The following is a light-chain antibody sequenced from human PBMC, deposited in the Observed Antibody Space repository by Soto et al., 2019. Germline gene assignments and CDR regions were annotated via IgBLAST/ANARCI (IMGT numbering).Light chain of an antibody. CDR3: QQYDDLPLT. CDR2: DAS. CDR1: HDISNY. Sequence: DIQMTQSPSSLSAFVGDRVTITCQASHDISNYLNWYQHKPGKAPKLLIYDASNLQTGVPSRFSGSGSTTYFTFTISSLQPEDIATYFCQQYDDLPLTFGGGTKVEVK. J-gene: IGKJ4*01. V-gene: IGKV1-33*01.